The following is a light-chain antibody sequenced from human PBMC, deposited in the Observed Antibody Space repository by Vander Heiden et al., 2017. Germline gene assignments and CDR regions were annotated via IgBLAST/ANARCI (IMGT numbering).Light chain of an antibody. CDR2: KAS. Sequence: IQLTQSPSTLSASVGDRVTITCRASQSISSWLAWYQQKPGKAPKLLIYKASSLERGVPSRFSGSGSGTELTLTISSLQPDDFATYYCHQYNSYPWTFGQGTKVEIK. V-gene: IGKV1-5*03. CDR3: HQYNSYPWT. J-gene: IGKJ1*01. CDR1: QSISSW.